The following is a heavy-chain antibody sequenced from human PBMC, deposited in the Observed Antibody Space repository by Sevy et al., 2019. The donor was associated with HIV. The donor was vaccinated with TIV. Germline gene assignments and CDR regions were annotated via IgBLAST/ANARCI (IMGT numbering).Heavy chain of an antibody. CDR1: GFTFAKYS. Sequence: RGSLRLSCAASGFTFAKYSMSWLRQAPGKGLEWVSTFSFGCGRINYADSVKGRFTISRDDSKNTLYLQMNSLRAEDTATYFCAREGCTQPHDYWGQGTLVTVSS. J-gene: IGHJ4*02. V-gene: IGHV3-23*01. CDR3: AREGCTQPHDY. CDR2: FSFGCGRI.